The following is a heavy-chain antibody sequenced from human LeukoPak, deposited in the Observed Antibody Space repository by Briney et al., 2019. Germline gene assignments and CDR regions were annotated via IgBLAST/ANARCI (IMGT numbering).Heavy chain of an antibody. CDR1: GYTFSNYG. J-gene: IGHJ4*02. CDR3: ARYNSLLRGVTTSDY. Sequence: ASVKVSCKASGYTFSNYGITWVRQAPGQGLEWMGTISGHNGDVNYAPKFQGRVTKTTDTSTTTAYMELGSLRFDDTAVYYCARYNSLLRGVTTSDYWGQGTLVTVSS. CDR2: ISGHNGDV. V-gene: IGHV1-18*01. D-gene: IGHD3-10*01.